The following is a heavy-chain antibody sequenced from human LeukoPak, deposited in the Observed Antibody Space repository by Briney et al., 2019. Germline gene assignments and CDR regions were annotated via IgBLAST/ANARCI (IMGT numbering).Heavy chain of an antibody. D-gene: IGHD6-19*01. J-gene: IGHJ4*02. CDR2: ISSSSSYI. V-gene: IGHV3-21*01. CDR3: ARDMAVAGIYSNDY. Sequence: GGSLRLSCAASGFTFSSYSMNWVRQAPGKGLEWVSSISSSSSYIYYADSVKGRFTISRDNAKNSLYLQMNSLRAEDTAVYYCARDMAVAGIYSNDYWGQGTLVTVSS. CDR1: GFTFSSYS.